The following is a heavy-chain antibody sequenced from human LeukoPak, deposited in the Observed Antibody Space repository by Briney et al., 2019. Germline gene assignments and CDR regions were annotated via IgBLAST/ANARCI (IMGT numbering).Heavy chain of an antibody. D-gene: IGHD5-12*01. CDR1: GFTFDDYA. J-gene: IGHJ4*02. CDR3: AKDTYGGYDVGENYFDY. V-gene: IGHV3-43*02. Sequence: GGSLRLSCAASGFTFDDYAMHWVRQAPGKGLEWVSLISGDGGSTYYADSVKGRFTISRDNSKNSLYLQMNSLRTEDTALYYCAKDTYGGYDVGENYFDYWGQGTLVTVSS. CDR2: ISGDGGST.